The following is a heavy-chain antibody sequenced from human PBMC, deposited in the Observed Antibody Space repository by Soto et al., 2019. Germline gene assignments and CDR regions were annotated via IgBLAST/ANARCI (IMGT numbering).Heavy chain of an antibody. CDR3: ARRAFGSSRAFDL. CDR2: ISDSGGLT. CDR1: GFAFSSYP. Sequence: GGSLRLSCAASGFAFSSYPLSWARQAPEKGLEWVSGISDSGGLTYNADSVKGRFTISRDNSKNTLYLQMNSLRAEDTAVYFCARRAFGSSRAFDLWGQGTVVTVSS. V-gene: IGHV3-23*01. J-gene: IGHJ3*01. D-gene: IGHD6-6*01.